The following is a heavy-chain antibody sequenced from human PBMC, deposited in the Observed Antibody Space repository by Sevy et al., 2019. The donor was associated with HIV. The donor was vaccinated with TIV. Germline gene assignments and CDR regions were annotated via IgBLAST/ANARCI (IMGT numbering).Heavy chain of an antibody. CDR3: ARDSMPTVQGIIITPYYYGMDI. CDR2: ISGDNGNT. Sequence: ASVKVSCKASGYTFISYGISWVRQAPGQGLEWMGWISGDNGNTISAQNLQGRVTMSTDTSTSTAYMELRSLRSDDTAVYYCARDSMPTVQGIIITPYYYGMDIWGQGTTVTVSS. CDR1: GYTFISYG. V-gene: IGHV1-18*01. D-gene: IGHD3-10*01. J-gene: IGHJ6*02.